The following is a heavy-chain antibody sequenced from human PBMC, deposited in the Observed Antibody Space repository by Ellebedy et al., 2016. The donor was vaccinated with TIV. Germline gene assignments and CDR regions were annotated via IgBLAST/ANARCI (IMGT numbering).Heavy chain of an antibody. CDR1: GGSIIHYY. D-gene: IGHD2-15*01. J-gene: IGHJ5*02. V-gene: IGHV4-4*07. CDR3: ARHFAHSRFDP. CDR2: IYTSGAT. Sequence: MPSETLSLTCTVSGGSIIHYYWSWVRQPAGKGLQWLGRIYTSGATNYNPSLKSRVAVSVDSSKNQLSLRLTSVTAAETAVYDCARHFAHSRFDPWGQGTLVTVSS.